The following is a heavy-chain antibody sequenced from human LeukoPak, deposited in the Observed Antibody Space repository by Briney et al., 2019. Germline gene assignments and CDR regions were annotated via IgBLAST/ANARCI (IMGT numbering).Heavy chain of an antibody. D-gene: IGHD2-2*01. CDR3: ARADQLRPGKYMDV. CDR2: ITSDGSST. Sequence: GGSLRLSCAASGFTFSSYWMHWVRQAPGKGLVWVSRITSDGSSTSYADSVKGRFTISRDNAKNTLYLQMNSLRAEDTAVYYCARADQLRPGKYMDVWRKGTTVTVSS. J-gene: IGHJ6*03. V-gene: IGHV3-74*01. CDR1: GFTFSSYW.